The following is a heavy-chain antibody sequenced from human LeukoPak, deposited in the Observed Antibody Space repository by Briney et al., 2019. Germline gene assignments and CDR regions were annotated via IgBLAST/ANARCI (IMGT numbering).Heavy chain of an antibody. CDR1: GGSISSGGYY. D-gene: IGHD3-16*01. J-gene: IGHJ4*02. V-gene: IGHV4-31*03. CDR3: ARGLFGDYDYPVSDY. CDR2: IYYSGST. Sequence: SETLSLTCTVSGGSISSGGYYWSWIRQHPGKGLEWIGYIYYSGSTYYNPSLKSRVTISVDTSKNQFSLKLSSVTAADTAVYYCARGLFGDYDYPVSDYWGQGTLVTVSS.